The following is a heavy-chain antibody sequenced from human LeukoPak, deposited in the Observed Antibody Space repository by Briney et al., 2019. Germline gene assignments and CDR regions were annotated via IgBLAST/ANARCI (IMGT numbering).Heavy chain of an antibody. J-gene: IGHJ4*02. V-gene: IGHV4-31*03. CDR2: ISESGFT. CDR1: GATIERGTFY. Sequence: SETLSLTCTVSGATIERGTFYWSWIRQLPEKGLEWIGYISESGFTSYNQSLKSRLTISVDTSKNHFSLNLSSVTAADTALYYCARVRDYFDYWGQGTLVTVS. CDR3: ARVRDYFDY.